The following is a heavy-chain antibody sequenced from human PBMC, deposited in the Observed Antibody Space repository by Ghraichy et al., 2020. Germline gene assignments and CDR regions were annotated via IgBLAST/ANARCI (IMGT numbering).Heavy chain of an antibody. CDR2: IYYSGST. D-gene: IGHD6-19*01. CDR1: GGSISSYY. CDR3: ASSSGWPVPYYFDY. Sequence: SETLSLTCTVSGGSISSYYWSWIRQPPGKGLEWIGYIYYSGSTNYNPSLKSRVTISVDTSKNQFSLKLSSVTAADTAVYYCASSSGWPVPYYFDYWGQGTLVTVSS. J-gene: IGHJ4*02. V-gene: IGHV4-59*01.